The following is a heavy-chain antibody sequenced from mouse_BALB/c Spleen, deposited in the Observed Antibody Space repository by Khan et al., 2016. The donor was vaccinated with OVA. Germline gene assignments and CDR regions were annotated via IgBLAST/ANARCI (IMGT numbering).Heavy chain of an antibody. CDR2: ISSDSITL. CDR1: GFTFSSFG. J-gene: IGHJ3*01. D-gene: IGHD4-1*01. Sequence: EVMLVESGGGLVQPGGSRKLACAASGFTFSSFGMHWVRQAPEKGLEWVAYISSDSITLYYADTVKGRFTISRDNPRNTLFMQMTSLRSEDTAMXYCARGNWAWFAYWGQGTLVTVSA. V-gene: IGHV5-17*02. CDR3: ARGNWAWFAY.